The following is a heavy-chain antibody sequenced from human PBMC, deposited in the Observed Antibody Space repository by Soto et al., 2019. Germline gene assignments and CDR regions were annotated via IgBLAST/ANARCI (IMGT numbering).Heavy chain of an antibody. V-gene: IGHV3-13*01. CDR3: AMAYYGSGSYLAFDI. D-gene: IGHD3-10*01. CDR2: IGTAGDT. Sequence: GGSLRLSCAASGFTFSSYDMHWVRQATGKGLEWVSAIGTAGDTYYPGSVKGRFTISRENAKNSLYLQMNSLRAGDTAVYYCAMAYYGSGSYLAFDIWGQGTMVTVS. CDR1: GFTFSSYD. J-gene: IGHJ3*02.